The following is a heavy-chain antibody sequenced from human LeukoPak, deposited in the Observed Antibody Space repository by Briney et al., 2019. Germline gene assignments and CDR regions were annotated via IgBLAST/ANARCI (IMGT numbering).Heavy chain of an antibody. J-gene: IGHJ4*02. D-gene: IGHD3-10*01. CDR2: IYSGGST. Sequence: GGSLRLSCAASGLTVSSKDMSWVRQAPGKGLEWVSVIYSGGSTYYADSVKGRFTISRDNSKNTLYLQMDSLRAEGAALYYCAKDKIPKLITMVRGSDYWGQGTLVTVSS. CDR3: AKDKIPKLITMVRGSDY. V-gene: IGHV3-53*01. CDR1: GLTVSSKD.